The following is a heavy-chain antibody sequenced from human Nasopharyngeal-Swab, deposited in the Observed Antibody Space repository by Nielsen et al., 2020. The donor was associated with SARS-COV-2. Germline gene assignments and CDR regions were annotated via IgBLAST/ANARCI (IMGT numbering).Heavy chain of an antibody. V-gene: IGHV4-34*01. CDR2: INHSGST. J-gene: IGHJ6*03. D-gene: IGHD6-6*01. CDR3: ARGIGLISVRSSSFYYYYYMDV. Sequence: SETLSLTCAVYGGSFSGYYWSWIRQPPGKGLEWIGEINHSGSTNYNPSLKSRVTISVDTSKNQFSLKLSSVTAADTAVYYCARGIGLISVRSSSFYYYYYMDVWGKGTTVTVSS. CDR1: GGSFSGYY.